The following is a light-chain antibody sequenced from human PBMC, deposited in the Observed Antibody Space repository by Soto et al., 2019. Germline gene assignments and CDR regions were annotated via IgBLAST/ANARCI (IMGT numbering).Light chain of an antibody. CDR2: GAS. J-gene: IGKJ1*01. Sequence: EIVLTQSPGTLSLSPGERATLSCRASQSVSTSLAWYQHRPGQAPRLLIYGASSRATGIPDRFSGSGSGTDFTLTITRLEPEDFAVYYCQQYGDLPRQFGQGTKVEIK. CDR3: QQYGDLPRQ. V-gene: IGKV3-20*01. CDR1: QSVSTS.